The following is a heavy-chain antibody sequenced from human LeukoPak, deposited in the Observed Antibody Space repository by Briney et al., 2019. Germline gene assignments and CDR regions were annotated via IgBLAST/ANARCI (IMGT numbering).Heavy chain of an antibody. D-gene: IGHD3-22*01. CDR1: GFTFSSYS. CDR3: ARDALGSSGSGD. J-gene: IGHJ4*02. V-gene: IGHV3-21*01. Sequence: GGSLRLSCAASGFTFSSYSMNWVRQAPGKGLEWVSSISSSSSYIYYADSVKGRFTISRDNAKNSLYLQMNSLRAEDTAVYYCARDALGSSGSGDWGQGTLVTVSS. CDR2: ISSSSSYI.